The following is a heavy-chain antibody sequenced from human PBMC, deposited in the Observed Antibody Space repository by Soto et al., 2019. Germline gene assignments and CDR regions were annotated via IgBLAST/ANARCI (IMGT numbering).Heavy chain of an antibody. V-gene: IGHV5-10-1*01. CDR3: AIHLRYFDWLLEGVYYYGMYV. CDR1: GYSFTSYW. D-gene: IGHD3-9*01. Sequence: PGESLKISCKGSGYSFTSYWISWVRQMPGKGLEWMGRIDPSDSYTKYSPSFQGHVTISADKSISTAYLQWSSLKASDTAMYYCAIHLRYFDWLLEGVYYYGMYVWGQGTTVTVSS. J-gene: IGHJ6*02. CDR2: IDPSDSYT.